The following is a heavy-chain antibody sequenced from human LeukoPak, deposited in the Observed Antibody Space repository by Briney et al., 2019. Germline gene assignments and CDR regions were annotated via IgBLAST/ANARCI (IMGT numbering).Heavy chain of an antibody. J-gene: IGHJ4*02. CDR1: GFTFSSYW. V-gene: IGHV3-7*01. CDR2: IKQDGSEK. D-gene: IGHD3-10*01. Sequence: GGSLRLSCAASGFTFSSYWMSWVRRAPGKGLEWVANIKQDGSEKYYVDSVKGRFTISRDNAKSSLYLQMNSLRAEDTAVYYCAREGVGDFFDYWGQGTLVTVSS. CDR3: AREGVGDFFDY.